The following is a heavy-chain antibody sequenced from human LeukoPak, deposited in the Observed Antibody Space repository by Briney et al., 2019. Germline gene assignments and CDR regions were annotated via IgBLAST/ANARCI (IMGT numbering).Heavy chain of an antibody. CDR2: IKQDGSEK. V-gene: IGHV3-7*01. D-gene: IGHD1-26*01. Sequence: GGSLRLSCAASGFTFSSYWMSWVRQAPGKGLAWVANIKQDGSEKYYVDSVKGRFTISRDNAKNSLYLQMNSLRAEDTAVYYCARREPGATFHYYYMDVWGKGTTVTVSS. J-gene: IGHJ6*03. CDR1: GFTFSSYW. CDR3: ARREPGATFHYYYMDV.